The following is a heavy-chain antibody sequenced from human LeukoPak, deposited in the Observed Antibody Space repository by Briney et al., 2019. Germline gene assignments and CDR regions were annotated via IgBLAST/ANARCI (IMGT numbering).Heavy chain of an antibody. D-gene: IGHD3-22*01. V-gene: IGHV3-21*01. CDR2: ISSSSSYI. Sequence: PGGSLRLSCAASGFTFSSYSMNWVRQAPRKGLEWVSSISSSSSYIYYADSVKGRFTISRDNAKNSLYLQMNSLRAEDTAVYYCARDPTYYYDSSGYQMGGYWGQGTLVTVSS. CDR1: GFTFSSYS. CDR3: ARDPTYYYDSSGYQMGGY. J-gene: IGHJ4*02.